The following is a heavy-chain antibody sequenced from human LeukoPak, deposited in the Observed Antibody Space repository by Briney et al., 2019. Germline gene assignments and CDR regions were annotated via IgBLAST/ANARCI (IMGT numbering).Heavy chain of an antibody. D-gene: IGHD5-18*01. CDR3: AKGTRGYSYGGGEFDY. J-gene: IGHJ4*02. V-gene: IGHV3-23*01. CDR1: GLTFSSYA. CDR2: ISGSGGST. Sequence: GGSLRLSCAASGLTFSSYAMSWVRQAPGKGLEWVSAISGSGGSTYYADSVKGRFTISRDNSKNTLYLQMNSLRAEDTAVYYCAKGTRGYSYGGGEFDYWGQGTLVTVSS.